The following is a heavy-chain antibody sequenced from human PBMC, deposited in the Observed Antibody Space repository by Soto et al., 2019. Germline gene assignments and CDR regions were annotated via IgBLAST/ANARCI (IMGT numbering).Heavy chain of an antibody. D-gene: IGHD3-22*01. V-gene: IGHV4-31*03. J-gene: IGHJ5*02. Sequence: SETLSLTCTVSGGSISSGGYYWSWIRQHTGKGLECIGYIYYSGSSYYNPSRKSRVTISVDTSKNHFSLKLSSVTAPHTAVYYCEREWPVESYDSRGRPGLDQWGQGTLDTVSS. CDR1: GGSISSGGYY. CDR2: IYYSGSS. CDR3: EREWPVESYDSRGRPGLDQ.